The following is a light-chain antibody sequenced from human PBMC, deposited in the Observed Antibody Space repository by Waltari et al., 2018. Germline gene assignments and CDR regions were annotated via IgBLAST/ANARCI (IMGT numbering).Light chain of an antibody. CDR3: CSYAGDSTLI. J-gene: IGLJ2*01. Sequence: QSALTQPASVSGSPGQSITISCTGTSRNVGGYTLVSWAQQHPGKAPQRIIYDVNKRPSGFSHRFSGSKAGNTASLTISGLQADDESDYYCCSYAGDSTLIFGGGTKLTVL. CDR1: SRNVGGYTL. CDR2: DVN. V-gene: IGLV2-23*02.